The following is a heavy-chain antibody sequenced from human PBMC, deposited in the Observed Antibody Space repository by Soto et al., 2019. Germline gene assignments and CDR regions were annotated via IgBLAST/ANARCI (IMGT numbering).Heavy chain of an antibody. Sequence: QVQLQQXGAGLLKPSETLSLDCXVLGGSXTXXXXXXXXXXXXRGLEWIGEVSQSGRITYNPSLKSRFTISRDTAXXQXSLXXXSVXAXXXXXXXXXXXXXXXXAFEXWGHGTEVTVSS. CDR3: XXXXXXXXAFEX. CDR2: VSQSGRI. V-gene: IGHV4-34*01. J-gene: IGHJ3*01. CDR1: GGSXTXXX.